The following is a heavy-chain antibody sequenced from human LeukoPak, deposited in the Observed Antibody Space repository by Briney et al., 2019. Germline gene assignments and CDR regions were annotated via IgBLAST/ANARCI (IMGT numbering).Heavy chain of an antibody. CDR3: ARGGDSYGFNYYYYMDV. D-gene: IGHD5-18*01. V-gene: IGHV6-1*01. CDR1: GDSVSSNSAA. J-gene: IGHJ6*03. Sequence: SQTLSLTCAFSGDSVSSNSAAWNCIRQSPSRGLECLGRTYYRSKWYNDYAVSVKSRITINPDTSKNQFSLQLNSVTPEDTAVYYCARGGDSYGFNYYYYMDVWGKGTTVTVSS. CDR2: TYYRSKWYN.